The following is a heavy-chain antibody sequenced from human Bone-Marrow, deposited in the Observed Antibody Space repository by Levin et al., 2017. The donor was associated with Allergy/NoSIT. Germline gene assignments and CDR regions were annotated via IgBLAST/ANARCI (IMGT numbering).Heavy chain of an antibody. CDR3: ARHGSGFSSYWYFEY. CDR1: GGSITTNGYS. Sequence: SETLSLTCSVSGGSITTNGYSWAWFLPSPGKGLEWIGTIYYTGITYYSPSLESRVTISVDTSKNQVFLSLTSSTAADTAVYYCARHGSGFSSYWYFEYWGQGALVTVSS. D-gene: IGHD2-8*02. V-gene: IGHV4-39*01. J-gene: IGHJ4*02. CDR2: IYYTGIT.